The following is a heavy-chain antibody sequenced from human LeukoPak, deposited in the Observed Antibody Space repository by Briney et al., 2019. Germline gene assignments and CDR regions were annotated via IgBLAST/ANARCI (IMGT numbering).Heavy chain of an antibody. Sequence: ASVKVSCKASGYTFTSYGISWVRQAPGQGLEWMGWISAYNGNTNYAQKLQGRVTMTTDTSTSTAYMELRSLRSDDTAVYYCARDLSPNYVWGSYATYFDYWGQGTLVTVSS. CDR3: ARDLSPNYVWGSYATYFDY. V-gene: IGHV1-18*01. D-gene: IGHD3-16*01. CDR2: ISAYNGNT. J-gene: IGHJ4*02. CDR1: GYTFTSYG.